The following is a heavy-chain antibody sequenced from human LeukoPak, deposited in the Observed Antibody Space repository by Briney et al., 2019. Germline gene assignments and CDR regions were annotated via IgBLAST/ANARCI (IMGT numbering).Heavy chain of an antibody. J-gene: IGHJ6*03. V-gene: IGHV1-2*02. CDR3: ARSVVRFLEWLTYYMDV. CDR1: GYTFTGYY. Sequence: ASVKVSCKASGYTFTGYYMHWVRQAPGQGLEWMGWINPNNGGTNYAQKFQGRVTMTRDTSISTAYMELSRLRSDDTAVYYCARSVVRFLEWLTYYMDVWGKGTTVTVSS. D-gene: IGHD3-3*01. CDR2: INPNNGGT.